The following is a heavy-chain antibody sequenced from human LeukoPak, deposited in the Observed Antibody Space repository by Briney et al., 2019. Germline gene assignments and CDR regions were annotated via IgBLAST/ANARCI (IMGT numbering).Heavy chain of an antibody. CDR3: ARDYSSVRNYYYGMDV. Sequence: GGSLRLSCAASGFTFSSYAMHWVRQAPGKGLEWVAVISYDGSNKYYADSVKGRFTISRDNSKNTLYLQMNSLRAEDTAVYYCARDYSSVRNYYYGMDVWGQGTTVTVSS. J-gene: IGHJ6*02. V-gene: IGHV3-30-3*01. CDR1: GFTFSSYA. CDR2: ISYDGSNK. D-gene: IGHD6-19*01.